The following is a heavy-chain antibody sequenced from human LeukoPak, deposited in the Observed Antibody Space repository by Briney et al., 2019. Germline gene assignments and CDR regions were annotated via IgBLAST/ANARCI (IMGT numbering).Heavy chain of an antibody. CDR3: ARDFGDYIDY. CDR2: INPNSGGT. J-gene: IGHJ4*02. Sequence: ASVKVSCKASGYTFTSHGISWVRQAPGQGLEWMGRINPNSGGTNYAQKFQGRVTMTRDTSISTAYMELSRLRSDDTAVYYCARDFGDYIDYWGQGTLVTVSS. D-gene: IGHD3-10*01. V-gene: IGHV1-2*06. CDR1: GYTFTSHG.